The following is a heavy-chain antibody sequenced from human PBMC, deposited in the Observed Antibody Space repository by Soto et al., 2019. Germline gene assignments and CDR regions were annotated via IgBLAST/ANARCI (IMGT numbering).Heavy chain of an antibody. CDR2: LSGSGGTT. Sequence: PGGSLRLSCAASGFTFSSYAMSWVRQTPGKGLEWVSTLSGSGGTTYYADSVKGQFTISRDNSKSTLYLQMNSLRAEDTAVYYYAKDHGTYGPNWIASGGQEPLVTVPS. CDR1: GFTFSSYA. D-gene: IGHD3-10*01. V-gene: IGHV3-23*01. CDR3: AKDHGTYGPNWIAS. J-gene: IGHJ5*01.